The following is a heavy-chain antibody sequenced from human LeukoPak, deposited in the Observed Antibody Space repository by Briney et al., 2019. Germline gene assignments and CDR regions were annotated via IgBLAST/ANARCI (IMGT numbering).Heavy chain of an antibody. CDR2: IYTSGST. CDR1: GGSISSYY. CDR3: ASSERMTTVTAPFDY. D-gene: IGHD4-17*01. J-gene: IGHJ4*02. V-gene: IGHV4-4*07. Sequence: SETLSLTCAVSGGSISSYYWSWIRQPAGKGLEWIGRIYTSGSTNYNPSLKSRVTMSVDTSKNQFSLKLSSVTAADTAVYYCASSERMTTVTAPFDYWGQGTLVTVSS.